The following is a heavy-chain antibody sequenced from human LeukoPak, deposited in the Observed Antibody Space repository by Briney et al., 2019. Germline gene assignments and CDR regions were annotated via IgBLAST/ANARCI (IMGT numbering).Heavy chain of an antibody. D-gene: IGHD1-26*01. CDR1: GGTLSRNY. CDR2: IDYSEST. Sequence: SDTLSLTCTVSGGTLSRNYWSWIQQPPGRGREWIAYIDYSESTNYNPSLKSRLTISVDASMNQFSLKLGSVTAADTAVYYCARDRRRELLHAFDIWGQGTMVTVSS. CDR3: ARDRRRELLHAFDI. V-gene: IGHV4-59*13. J-gene: IGHJ3*02.